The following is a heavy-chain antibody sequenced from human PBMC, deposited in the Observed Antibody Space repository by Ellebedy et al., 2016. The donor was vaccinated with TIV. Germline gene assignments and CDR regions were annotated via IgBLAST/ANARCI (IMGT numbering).Heavy chain of an antibody. CDR3: ARVPLRGAVEPNWFNP. CDR2: ISAYNGNT. V-gene: IGHV1-18*01. CDR1: GYTFTSYG. D-gene: IGHD4-23*01. Sequence: ASVKVSXKASGYTFTSYGISWVRQAPGQGLEWMGWISAYNGNTNYAQKLQGRVTMTTDTSTSTAYMELRSLRSDDTAVYYCARVPLRGAVEPNWFNPWGQGTLVTVSS. J-gene: IGHJ5*02.